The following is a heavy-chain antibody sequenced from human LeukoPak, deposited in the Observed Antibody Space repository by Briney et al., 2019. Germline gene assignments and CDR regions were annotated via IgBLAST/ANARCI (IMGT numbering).Heavy chain of an antibody. J-gene: IGHJ4*02. Sequence: GGSLRLSCEASGFTFSSYAMSWVRQAPGKGLEWVSGIIDSGDITYYANSVKGRFTISRDNSKNTLYLQMNSLRAEDTAVYYCAKPDLVVVVPAAIDYWGQGTLVTVSS. CDR3: AKPDLVVVVPAAIDY. D-gene: IGHD2-2*01. V-gene: IGHV3-23*01. CDR1: GFTFSSYA. CDR2: IIDSGDIT.